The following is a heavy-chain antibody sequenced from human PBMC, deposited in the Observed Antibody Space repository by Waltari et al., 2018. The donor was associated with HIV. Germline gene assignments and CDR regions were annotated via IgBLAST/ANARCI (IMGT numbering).Heavy chain of an antibody. CDR2: IKQDGSEK. J-gene: IGHJ5*02. V-gene: IGHV3-7*01. CDR1: GFTFSIYW. D-gene: IGHD1-26*01. CDR3: AKYSGIYWGAHNWFDP. Sequence: EVQLVESGGGLVQPGGSLRLSCAASGFTFSIYWMSWLRQAPGKGLDGVANIKQDGSEKHYADSVRGRCTISRDNTKNSLYLQMNSLRAEDTAVYYCAKYSGIYWGAHNWFDPWGQGTLVTVSS.